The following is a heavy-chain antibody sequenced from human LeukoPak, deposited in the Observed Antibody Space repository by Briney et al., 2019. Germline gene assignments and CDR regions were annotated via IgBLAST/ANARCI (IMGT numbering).Heavy chain of an antibody. V-gene: IGHV3-23*01. CDR1: GFTFSSYA. D-gene: IGHD4-23*01. Sequence: SGGSLRLSCAASGFTFSSYAMSWVRQAPGKGLEWVSAISGSGGSTYYADSVKGRFTISRDNSKNTLYLQMNSLRAEDTAVYYCAKGGILRWSAFDYWGQGTLVTVSS. J-gene: IGHJ4*02. CDR3: AKGGILRWSAFDY. CDR2: ISGSGGST.